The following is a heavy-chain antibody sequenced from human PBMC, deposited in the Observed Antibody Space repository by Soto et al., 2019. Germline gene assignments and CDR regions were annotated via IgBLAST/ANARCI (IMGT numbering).Heavy chain of an antibody. J-gene: IGHJ6*02. V-gene: IGHV1-2*04. CDR2: INPNSGGT. D-gene: IGHD3-10*01. Sequence: ASVKVSCKASGYTFTGYYMHWVRQAPGQGLEWMGWINPNSGGTNYAQKFQGWVTMTRDASISTAYMELNSLKTEDTAVYYCTRELWFGELDYYGMDVWGQGTTVTVSS. CDR3: TRELWFGELDYYGMDV. CDR1: GYTFTGYY.